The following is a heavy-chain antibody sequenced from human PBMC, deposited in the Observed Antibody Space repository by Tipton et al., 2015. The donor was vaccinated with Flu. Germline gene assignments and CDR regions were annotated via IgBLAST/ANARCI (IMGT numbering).Heavy chain of an antibody. D-gene: IGHD3-22*01. V-gene: IGHV4-38-2*01. J-gene: IGHJ5*01. CDR1: GYSISSGYY. Sequence: PGLVKPSETLSLTCAVSGYSISSGYYWGWVRQPPGKGLEWIGAIYHYGSALYNPSLESRVAISVDTSKNQFSLNLTSVIAADTAVYFCAMYYYDSSAYYSQGWFDYWGQGTLVTVSS. CDR3: AMYYYDSSAYYSQGWFDY. CDR2: IYHYGSA.